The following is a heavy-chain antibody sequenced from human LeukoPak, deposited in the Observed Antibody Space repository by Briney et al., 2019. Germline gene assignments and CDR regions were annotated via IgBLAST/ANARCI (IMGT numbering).Heavy chain of an antibody. V-gene: IGHV3-23*01. CDR3: AKYQRITIFGVVQYYFDY. J-gene: IGHJ4*02. CDR2: ISGSGGST. CDR1: GFTFSSYA. Sequence: GGSLRLSCAASGFTFSSYAMSWVRQAPGKGLEWVAAISGSGGSTYYAVSVKCRFTISRDNSKNTLYLQMNSLRAEDTALYYCAKYQRITIFGVVQYYFDYWGQGTLVTVSS. D-gene: IGHD3-3*01.